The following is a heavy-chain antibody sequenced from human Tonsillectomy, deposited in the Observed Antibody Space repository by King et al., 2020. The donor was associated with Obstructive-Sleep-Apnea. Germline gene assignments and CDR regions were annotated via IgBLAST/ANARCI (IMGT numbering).Heavy chain of an antibody. CDR1: GFTFSSYS. CDR3: ARQYSSSLYYFDY. CDR2: ISSSSSTI. Sequence: VQLVESGGGLVQPGGSLRLSCAASGFTFSSYSMNWVRQAPGKGLGWVSYISSSSSTIYYADSVKGRFTISRDNAKNSLYLQMNSLRAEDTAVYYCARQYSSSLYYFDYWGQGTLVTVSS. J-gene: IGHJ4*02. V-gene: IGHV3-48*04. D-gene: IGHD6-6*01.